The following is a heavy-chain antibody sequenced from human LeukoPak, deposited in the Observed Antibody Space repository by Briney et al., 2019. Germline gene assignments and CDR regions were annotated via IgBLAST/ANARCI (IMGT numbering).Heavy chain of an antibody. Sequence: SETLSLTCAVYGGSFSGYYWSWIRQPPGKGLEWIGEINHSGSTNYNPSLKSRVTISVDTSKNQFSLKLSSVTAADTAVYYCASQNWGSISYWGQGTLVTVSS. D-gene: IGHD7-27*01. V-gene: IGHV4-34*01. CDR2: INHSGST. CDR3: ASQNWGSISY. J-gene: IGHJ4*02. CDR1: GGSFSGYY.